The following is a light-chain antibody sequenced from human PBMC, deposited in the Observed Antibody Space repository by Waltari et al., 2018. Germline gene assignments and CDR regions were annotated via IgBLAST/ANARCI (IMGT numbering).Light chain of an antibody. J-gene: IGKJ1*01. V-gene: IGKV4-1*01. CDR3: QQYYSAPRT. Sequence: DIVMTQSPDSLAVSLGERATINCKSSQSVLYSSNSRNYLAWFQQKPRQPPKLVIYWASTRESGVPDRFSGSGSGTDFTLTISSLQAEDVAIYYCQQYYSAPRTFGQGTKVEIK. CDR1: QSVLYSSNSRNY. CDR2: WAS.